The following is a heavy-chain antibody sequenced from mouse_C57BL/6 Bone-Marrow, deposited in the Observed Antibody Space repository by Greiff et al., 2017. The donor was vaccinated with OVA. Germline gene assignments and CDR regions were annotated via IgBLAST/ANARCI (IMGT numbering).Heavy chain of an antibody. CDR3: ARTYYSNYVRGYYFDD. Sequence: VQLQQSGPELVKPGASVKISCKASGYTFTDYYMNWVKQSHGKSLEWIGDLNPNNGGTSYNQKFKGKATLTVDKSSSTAYMELRSLTSEDSAVYYCARTYYSNYVRGYYFDDWGQGTTLTVSS. V-gene: IGHV1-26*01. J-gene: IGHJ2*01. CDR2: LNPNNGGT. D-gene: IGHD2-5*01. CDR1: GYTFTDYY.